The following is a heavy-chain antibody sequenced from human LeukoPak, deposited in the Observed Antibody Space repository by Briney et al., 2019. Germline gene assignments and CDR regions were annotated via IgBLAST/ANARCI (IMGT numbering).Heavy chain of an antibody. D-gene: IGHD3-10*01. CDR2: IIPIFGTA. Sequence: ASVKVSCKASGGTFSTYSISWVRQAAGHGLEWMGGIIPIFGTANYAQKFQGRVTITADESTSTAYMELSSLRSEDTAVYYCARVGVEYYGSGSYDPYYYYYMDVWGKGTTVTISS. CDR3: ARVGVEYYGSGSYDPYYYYYMDV. CDR1: GGTFSTYS. V-gene: IGHV1-69*13. J-gene: IGHJ6*03.